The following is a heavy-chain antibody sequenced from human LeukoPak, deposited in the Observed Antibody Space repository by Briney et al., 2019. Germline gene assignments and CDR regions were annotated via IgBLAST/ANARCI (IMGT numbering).Heavy chain of an antibody. CDR1: GGSFSDYY. CDR2: INHSGST. D-gene: IGHD3-10*01. Sequence: PSETLSLTCAVYGGSFSDYYWPWIRQSPGKGLEWIGEINHSGSTTYNPSLKNRVTISVDASKNQFSLKMSSVTAADTAVYYCAREGSYFGSGSPPLEYWSRGTQVTVSS. V-gene: IGHV4-34*01. CDR3: AREGSYFGSGSPPLEY. J-gene: IGHJ4*02.